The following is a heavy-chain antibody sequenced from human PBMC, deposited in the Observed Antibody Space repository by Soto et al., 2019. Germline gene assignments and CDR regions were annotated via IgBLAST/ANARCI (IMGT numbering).Heavy chain of an antibody. CDR3: AKGDLRFLPHCFDP. CDR2: ISYDGSTK. V-gene: IGHV3-30*18. D-gene: IGHD3-3*01. J-gene: IGHJ5*02. Sequence: QVQLVESGGGVVQPGRSLRLSCAASGFTFSSYGMHWVRQAPGKGLEWVAVISYDGSTKYYADSVKGRFTISRDNSKNSLYLQMNSLSAKLTAVYYCAKGDLRFLPHCFDPWGQGTLVTVSS. CDR1: GFTFSSYG.